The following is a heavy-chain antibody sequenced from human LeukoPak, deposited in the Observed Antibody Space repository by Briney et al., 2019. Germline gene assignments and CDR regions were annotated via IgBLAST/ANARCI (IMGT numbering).Heavy chain of an antibody. Sequence: GGSLRLSCAASGFTFSSYAMTWVRQTPGKGLEWVSAISGSGGGTYYADSVKGRFTISRDNSKNTLYLQMNSPRAEDTALYYCAKAMISAVLTTRFDSWGQGTLVTVSS. CDR3: AKAMISAVLTTRFDS. V-gene: IGHV3-23*01. D-gene: IGHD1-14*01. CDR2: ISGSGGGT. CDR1: GFTFSSYA. J-gene: IGHJ4*02.